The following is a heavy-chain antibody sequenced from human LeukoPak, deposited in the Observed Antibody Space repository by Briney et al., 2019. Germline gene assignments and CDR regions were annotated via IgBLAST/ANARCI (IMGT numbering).Heavy chain of an antibody. CDR1: GYPFSTYG. CDR2: ISTYNGDT. Sequence: ASVKVSCKTSGYPFSTYGVAWVRQAPGQGLEWMGWISTYNGDTQYSQKFQGRVALTRDTSMNTVHMELWSLRSDDTAVYYCARDTNNEIDYWGQGTLVIVSS. V-gene: IGHV1-18*01. CDR3: ARDTNNEIDY. D-gene: IGHD2-8*01. J-gene: IGHJ4*02.